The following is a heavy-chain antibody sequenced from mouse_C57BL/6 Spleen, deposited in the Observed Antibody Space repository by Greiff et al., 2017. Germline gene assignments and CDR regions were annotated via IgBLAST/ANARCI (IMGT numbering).Heavy chain of an antibody. CDR3: ARGRAYDGYYFFAY. CDR1: GYTFTSYW. Sequence: QVQLKQPGAELVMPGASVKLSCKASGYTFTSYWMHWVKQRPGQGLEWIGEIDPSDSYTNYNQKFKGKSTLTVDKSSSTAYMQLSSLTSEDSAVYYCARGRAYDGYYFFAYWGQGTLVTVSA. V-gene: IGHV1-69*01. D-gene: IGHD2-3*01. J-gene: IGHJ3*01. CDR2: IDPSDSYT.